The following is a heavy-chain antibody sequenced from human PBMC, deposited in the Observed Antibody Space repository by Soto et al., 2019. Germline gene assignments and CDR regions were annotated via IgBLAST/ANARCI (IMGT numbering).Heavy chain of an antibody. J-gene: IGHJ1*01. CDR1: GFTFSSYA. D-gene: IGHD6-19*01. Sequence: EVQLLESGGGLVQPGGSLRLSCAASGFTFSSYAMSWVRPAPGKGLEWVSGISGSGDSTYYADSVKGRFTISRDNSKNTLYLQMNSLRAEDTAVYYCAKGVPGIAVAGTGYYQHWGQGTLVTVSS. V-gene: IGHV3-23*01. CDR3: AKGVPGIAVAGTGYYQH. CDR2: ISGSGDST.